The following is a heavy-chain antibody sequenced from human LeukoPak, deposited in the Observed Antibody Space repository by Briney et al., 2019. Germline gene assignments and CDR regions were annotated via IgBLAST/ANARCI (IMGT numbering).Heavy chain of an antibody. Sequence: PSETLSLTCTVSGGSISSGGYYWSWIRQHPGKGLEWIGYIYYSGSTYYNPSLKSRVTISVDTSKNQFSLKLSSVTAADTAVYYCARDSGRDGYSFDYWGQRTLVTVSS. CDR3: ARDSGRDGYSFDY. CDR2: IYYSGST. J-gene: IGHJ4*02. V-gene: IGHV4-31*03. D-gene: IGHD5-24*01. CDR1: GGSISSGGYY.